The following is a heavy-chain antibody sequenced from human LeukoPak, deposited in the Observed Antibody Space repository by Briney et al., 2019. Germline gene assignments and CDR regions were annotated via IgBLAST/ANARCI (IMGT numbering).Heavy chain of an antibody. V-gene: IGHV1-18*01. CDR3: ATRNSYLNAFDI. CDR2: ISAYNGNT. Sequence: ASVKVSCKASGYTFTSYGISWVRQAPGQGLEWVGWISAYNGNTNYAQKLQGRVTMTTDTSTSTAYMELRSLRSDDTAVYYCATRNSYLNAFDIWGQGTMVTVSS. CDR1: GYTFTSYG. D-gene: IGHD5-18*01. J-gene: IGHJ3*02.